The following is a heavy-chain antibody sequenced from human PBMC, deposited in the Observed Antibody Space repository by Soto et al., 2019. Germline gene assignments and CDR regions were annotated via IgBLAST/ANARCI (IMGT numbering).Heavy chain of an antibody. Sequence: VKVSCKASGYTFTGYYMHWVRQAPGQGLEWMGWINPNSGGTNYAQKFQGWVTMTRDTSISTAYMELSRLRSDDTAVYYCARERITMVRGVISYYYGMDVWGQGTTVTSP. J-gene: IGHJ6*02. D-gene: IGHD3-10*01. CDR2: INPNSGGT. V-gene: IGHV1-2*04. CDR3: ARERITMVRGVISYYYGMDV. CDR1: GYTFTGYY.